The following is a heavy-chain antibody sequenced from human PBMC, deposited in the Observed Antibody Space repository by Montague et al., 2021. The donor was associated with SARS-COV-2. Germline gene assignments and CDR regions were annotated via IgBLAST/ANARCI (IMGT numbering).Heavy chain of an antibody. D-gene: IGHD6-19*01. CDR1: GFSLSTSGMC. CDR2: IDWDDDK. CDR3: AREYSSGVYFDY. J-gene: IGHJ4*02. V-gene: IGHV2-70*11. Sequence: PALVKPTQTLPLTCPFSGFSLSTSGMCVSWIRQPSGKALEWLARIDWDDDKYYSTSLKTRLTISKDTSKNQVVLTMTNMDPVDTATYYCAREYSSGVYFDYWGQGTLVTVSS.